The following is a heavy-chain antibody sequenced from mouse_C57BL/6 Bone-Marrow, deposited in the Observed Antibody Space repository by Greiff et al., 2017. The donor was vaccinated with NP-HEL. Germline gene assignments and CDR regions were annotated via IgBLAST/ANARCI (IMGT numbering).Heavy chain of an antibody. J-gene: IGHJ4*01. CDR2: IDPSDSET. Sequence: VQLQQPGAELVRPGSSVKLSCKASGYTFTSYWMHWVKQRPIQGLEWIGNIDPSDSETHYNQKFKDKATLTVDKSSSTAYLQLSSLTSEDSAVYYCASEGIDYGNYAYAMDYWGQGTSVTVSS. V-gene: IGHV1-52*01. CDR1: GYTFTSYW. D-gene: IGHD2-1*01. CDR3: ASEGIDYGNYAYAMDY.